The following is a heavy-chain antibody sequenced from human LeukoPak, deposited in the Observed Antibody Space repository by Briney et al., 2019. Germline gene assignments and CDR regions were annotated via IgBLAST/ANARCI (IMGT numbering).Heavy chain of an antibody. Sequence: GGSLRLSCAASGFIFRRHGMNWVRQAPGQGLEWVAVVRVSGGSTFNTDSVKGRVSISRDTSKNTIYLEMNSLRPEDTALYYCAKSLGNQGVIDYWGHGTLVTVSS. CDR2: VRVSGGST. D-gene: IGHD3-10*01. V-gene: IGHV3-23*01. CDR3: AKSLGNQGVIDY. J-gene: IGHJ4*01. CDR1: GFIFRRHG.